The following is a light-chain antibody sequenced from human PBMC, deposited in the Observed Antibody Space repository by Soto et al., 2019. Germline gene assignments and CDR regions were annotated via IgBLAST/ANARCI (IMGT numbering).Light chain of an antibody. CDR3: QQYNSYSGT. J-gene: IGKJ1*01. CDR1: QSVSSN. CDR2: DAS. V-gene: IGKV1-5*01. Sequence: MTQSPATLSVSPGERATLSCRASQSVSSNLAWYQQKPGKAPKLLIYDASSLESGVPSRFSGSGSGTELTITISSLQPDDFETYYCQQYNSYSGTFGQGTKVDIK.